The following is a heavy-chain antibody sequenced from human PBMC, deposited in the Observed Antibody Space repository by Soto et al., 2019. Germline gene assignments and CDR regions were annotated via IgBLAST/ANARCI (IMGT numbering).Heavy chain of an antibody. CDR1: GGSISRYY. D-gene: IGHD2-21*02. CDR3: ARGVTSLSHNWFDP. J-gene: IGHJ5*02. CDR2: IYYSGST. V-gene: IGHV4-59*01. Sequence: PSETLSLTCTVSGGSISRYYWSWIRQPPGKGLEWIGYIYYSGSTNYNPSLKSRVTISVDTSKNQFSLKLSSVTAADTAVYYCARGVTSLSHNWFDPWGQGTLVTVSS.